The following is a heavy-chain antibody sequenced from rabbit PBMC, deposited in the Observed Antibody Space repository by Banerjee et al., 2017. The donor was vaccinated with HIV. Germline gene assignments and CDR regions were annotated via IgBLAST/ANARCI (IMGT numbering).Heavy chain of an antibody. CDR1: GFSFSSSYW. J-gene: IGHJ4*01. V-gene: IGHV1S45*01. D-gene: IGHD4-1*01. CDR3: ARDLAGVIGWNFDL. CDR2: IDGGSSGTT. Sequence: QEQLEESGGDLVKPEGSLTLTCTASGFSFSSSYWICWVRQAPGKGLEWIACIDGGSSGTTYYANWVNGRFTISKTSWTTVTLQMTSLTAADTATYFCARDLAGVIGWNFDLWGPGTLVTVS.